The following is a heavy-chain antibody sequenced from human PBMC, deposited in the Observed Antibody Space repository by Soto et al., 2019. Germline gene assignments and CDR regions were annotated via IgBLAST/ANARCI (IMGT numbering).Heavy chain of an antibody. CDR2: ISSSSSTI. CDR3: AREDDFWSGSFDY. V-gene: IGHV3-48*02. D-gene: IGHD3-3*01. CDR1: GFTFSSYS. J-gene: IGHJ4*02. Sequence: EVQLVESGGGLVQPGGSLRLSCAASGFTFSSYSMNWVRQAPGTGLEWVSYISSSSSTIYFADSVKGRFTISRDNAKNSLYLQMNSLRDEDTAVYYCAREDDFWSGSFDYWGQGTLVTVSS.